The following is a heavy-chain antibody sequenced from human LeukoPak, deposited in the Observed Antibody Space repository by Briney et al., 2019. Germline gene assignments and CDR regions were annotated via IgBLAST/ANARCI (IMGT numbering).Heavy chain of an antibody. J-gene: IGHJ4*02. D-gene: IGHD3-10*01. V-gene: IGHV1-2*02. CDR2: INPDSGDT. Sequence: ASVKVSCKASGYTFTSYGISWVRQAPGQGLEWMGWINPDSGDTSYAQKFQGRVTMTRDTSISTVYVELSRLRSDDTAVYYCARESYYYGSGSYYPFDYWGQGTLVTVSS. CDR1: GYTFTSYG. CDR3: ARESYYYGSGSYYPFDY.